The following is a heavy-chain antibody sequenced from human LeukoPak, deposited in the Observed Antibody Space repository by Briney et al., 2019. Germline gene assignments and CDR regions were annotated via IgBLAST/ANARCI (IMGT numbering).Heavy chain of an antibody. Sequence: GGSLRLSCAASRFTFSTYGMHWVRQAPGKGLEWVAVVSYDASSTYYADSVKGRFTISRDNSKNTLYLQMNSLRSDDTAVYYCARVDCTGGSCKPYYYYGMDVWGQGTTVTVS. J-gene: IGHJ6*02. V-gene: IGHV3-30*03. CDR2: VSYDASST. CDR1: RFTFSTYG. D-gene: IGHD2-15*01. CDR3: ARVDCTGGSCKPYYYYGMDV.